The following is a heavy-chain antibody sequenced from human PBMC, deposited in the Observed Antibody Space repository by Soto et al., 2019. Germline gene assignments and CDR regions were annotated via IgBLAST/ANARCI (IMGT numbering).Heavy chain of an antibody. CDR1: GGSISSSSYY. Sequence: SETLSLTCTVSGGSISSSSYYWGWIRQPPGKGLEWIGSIYYSGSTYYNPSLKSRVTISVDTSKNQFSLKLSSVTAADTAVYYCARRLHCSGGSCYYEDWFDPWGQGTLVTVSS. CDR2: IYYSGST. J-gene: IGHJ5*02. V-gene: IGHV4-39*01. D-gene: IGHD2-15*01. CDR3: ARRLHCSGGSCYYEDWFDP.